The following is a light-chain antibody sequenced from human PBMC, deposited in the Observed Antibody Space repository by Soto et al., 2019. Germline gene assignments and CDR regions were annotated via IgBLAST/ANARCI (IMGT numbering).Light chain of an antibody. J-gene: IGLJ1*01. Sequence: QSALTQPASVSGSPGQSITISCTGTSSDVGGYNYVYWYQQHPGKAPKLMIYDVSNRPSGVSNRFSGSKSGNTASLTISGLHADDDAYYYCSSDTSSSTPFVFGTGTKLTVL. CDR1: SSDVGGYNY. V-gene: IGLV2-14*01. CDR2: DVS. CDR3: SSDTSSSTPFV.